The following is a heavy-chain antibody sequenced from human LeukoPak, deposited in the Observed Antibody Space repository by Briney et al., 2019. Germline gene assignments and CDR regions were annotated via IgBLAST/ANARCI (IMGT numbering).Heavy chain of an antibody. V-gene: IGHV3-48*03. CDR2: ISSSGSTK. CDR3: ARVEGFIDY. Sequence: GGSLRLSCASSGFTFSSYEMNWVRQAPGKGLEWVSYISSSGSTKYYADSVKGRFTISRDNAKNSLYLQMISLRAEDTALYYCARVEGFIDYWGQGTLVTVSS. J-gene: IGHJ4*02. D-gene: IGHD3-16*02. CDR1: GFTFSSYE.